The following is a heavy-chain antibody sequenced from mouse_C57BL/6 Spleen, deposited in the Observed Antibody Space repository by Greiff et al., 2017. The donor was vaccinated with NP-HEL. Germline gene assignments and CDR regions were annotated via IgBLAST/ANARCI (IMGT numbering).Heavy chain of an antibody. CDR1: GYTFTSYW. J-gene: IGHJ2*01. V-gene: IGHV1-69*01. CDR2: IDPSDSYT. D-gene: IGHD4-1*01. CDR3: ARSLTGRGDFDY. Sequence: QVQLKQPGAELVMPGASVKLSCKASGYTFTSYWMHWVKQRPGQGLEWIGEIDPSDSYTNYNQKFKGKSTLTVDKSSSTAYMQLSSLTSEDSAVYYCARSLTGRGDFDYWGQGTTLTVSS.